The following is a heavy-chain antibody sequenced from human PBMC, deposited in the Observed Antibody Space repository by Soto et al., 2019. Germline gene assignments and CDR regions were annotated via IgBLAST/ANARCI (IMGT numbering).Heavy chain of an antibody. CDR1: GFTFSSYG. CDR3: AKDRIALAGDYYGMEV. D-gene: IGHD6-19*01. Sequence: VGSLRLSCAASGFTFSSYGMHWVRQAPGKGLEWVAVISYDGSNKYYADSVKGRLTISRDNSNNTLYLQMNSLRAEDTAVYYCAKDRIALAGDYYGMEVWGQGTTVTVSS. CDR2: ISYDGSNK. J-gene: IGHJ6*02. V-gene: IGHV3-30*18.